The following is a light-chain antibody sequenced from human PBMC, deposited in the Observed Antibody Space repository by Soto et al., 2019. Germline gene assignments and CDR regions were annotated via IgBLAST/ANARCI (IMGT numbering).Light chain of an antibody. CDR1: SSNIGTNT. CDR3: SSWDGSLNGTV. CDR2: SND. Sequence: QSALTQAPSASESPGQRITISCSGGSSNIGTNTVNWYQQLPGTAPKLLIFSNDRRPSGVPDRFSGSKSGTSSSLAISGLQSEDEADYYCSSWDGSLNGTVFGGGTKRTVL. J-gene: IGLJ2*01. V-gene: IGLV1-44*01.